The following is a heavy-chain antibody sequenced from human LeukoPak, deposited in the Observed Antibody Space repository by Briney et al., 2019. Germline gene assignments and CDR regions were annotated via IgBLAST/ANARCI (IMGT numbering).Heavy chain of an antibody. Sequence: SETLSLTCTVSGYSISSGYYWGWIRQPPGKGLEWIGSIYHSGSTYYNPSLKSRVTISVDTSKNQFSLKLSSVTAADTAVYYCARDMTYHGSGSYPRGFDPWGQGTLVTVSS. CDR1: GYSISSGYY. CDR3: ARDMTYHGSGSYPRGFDP. D-gene: IGHD1-26*01. V-gene: IGHV4-38-2*02. CDR2: IYHSGST. J-gene: IGHJ5*02.